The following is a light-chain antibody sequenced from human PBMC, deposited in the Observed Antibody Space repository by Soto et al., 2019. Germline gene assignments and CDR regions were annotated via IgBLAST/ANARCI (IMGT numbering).Light chain of an antibody. V-gene: IGKV1-5*03. CDR3: QQYDVYST. Sequence: DIQMTQSPSTLSASVGGTVTITCRASQSISSWLAWYQQKPGMAPKLLIYKASTLQSGVPSRFSGSGYGTLFTLTISRLQPDDSATYYCQQYDVYSTFGQGTKV. CDR2: KAS. CDR1: QSISSW. J-gene: IGKJ1*01.